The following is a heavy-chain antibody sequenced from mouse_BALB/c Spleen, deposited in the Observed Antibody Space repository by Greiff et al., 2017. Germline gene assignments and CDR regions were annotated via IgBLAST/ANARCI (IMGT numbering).Heavy chain of an antibody. J-gene: IGHJ4*01. CDR3: ARWYGSSYGAMDY. CDR2: IDPFNGGT. CDR1: GYSFTSYY. Sequence: VQLKQSGPELMKPGASVKISCKASGYSFTSYYMHWVKQSHGKSLEWIGYIDPFNGGTSYNQKFKGKATLTVDKSSSTAYMHLSSLTSEDSAVYYCARWYGSSYGAMDYWGQGTSVTVSS. V-gene: IGHV1S135*01. D-gene: IGHD1-1*01.